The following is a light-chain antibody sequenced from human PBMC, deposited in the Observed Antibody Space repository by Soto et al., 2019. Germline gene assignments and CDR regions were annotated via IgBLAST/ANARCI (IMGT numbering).Light chain of an antibody. Sequence: EIVMTQSPGTLSLSPWERATLSCRASQSVSSRLAWYQHKSGQAPRILISGESRRATGIPDRLSGSGSGTDLNLTISRLQSEDFAVYYCQKYDNWPWTCGQGTKVDIK. CDR3: QKYDNWPWT. J-gene: IGKJ1*01. CDR2: GES. V-gene: IGKV3D-15*01. CDR1: QSVSSR.